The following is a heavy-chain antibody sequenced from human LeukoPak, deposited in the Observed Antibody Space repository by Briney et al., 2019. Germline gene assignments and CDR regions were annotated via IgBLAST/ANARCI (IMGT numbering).Heavy chain of an antibody. CDR2: INPKTGDT. V-gene: IGHV1-2*02. Sequence: ASVKVSCKASGYTFTGQYLYWARQTPGQGLEWMGWINPKTGDTDSAQNFQGRVTMTRDTSITTVYMELSSLTSDDTAVYYCARGYYGMDVWGQGATVTVSS. J-gene: IGHJ6*02. CDR3: ARGYYGMDV. CDR1: GYTFTGQY.